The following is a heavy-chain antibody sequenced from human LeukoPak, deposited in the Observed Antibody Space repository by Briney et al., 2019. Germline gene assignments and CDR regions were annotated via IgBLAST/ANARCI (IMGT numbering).Heavy chain of an antibody. V-gene: IGHV3-64*01. J-gene: IGHJ4*02. Sequence: GGSLRLSCAASGFTFSSYAMHWVRQAPGKGLEYVSAISSNGGSTYYANSVKGRFTISRDNSKNTLYLQMGSLRAEDMAVYYCASSGRWSRTYYFDYWGQGTLVTVSS. CDR1: GFTFSSYA. CDR3: ASSGRWSRTYYFDY. D-gene: IGHD6-19*01. CDR2: ISSNGGST.